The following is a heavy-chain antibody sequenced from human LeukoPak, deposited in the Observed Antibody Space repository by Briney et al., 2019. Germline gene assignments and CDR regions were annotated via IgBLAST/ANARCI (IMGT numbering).Heavy chain of an antibody. V-gene: IGHV3-30*02. CDR1: GFTFSSYG. D-gene: IGHD2-2*01. CDR2: IRYDGSNK. Sequence: GGSLRLSCAASGFTFSSYGMHWVRQAPGKGLEWVAFIRYDGSNKYYADSVKGRFTISRDNSKNTLYLQMNSLRAEDTAVYYCAKGGVKYQLLTXFDYWGXGTLVTVSS. J-gene: IGHJ4*02. CDR3: AKGGVKYQLLTXFDY.